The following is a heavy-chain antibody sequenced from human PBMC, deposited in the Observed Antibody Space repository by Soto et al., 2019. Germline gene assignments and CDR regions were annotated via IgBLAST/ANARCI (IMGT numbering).Heavy chain of an antibody. CDR1: GASISSDY. J-gene: IGHJ6*02. Sequence: LSLTCTVSGASISSDYWSWVRQPPGRGLEWIAYIHYSGDTNHNPSLKSRVTISIDTSKNQFSLRLSSVTAADTAVYYCVRSNPNTKFGVNAPRGMDVWGLGTTVTVSS. D-gene: IGHD3-3*01. CDR3: VRSNPNTKFGVNAPRGMDV. CDR2: IHYSGDT. V-gene: IGHV4-59*12.